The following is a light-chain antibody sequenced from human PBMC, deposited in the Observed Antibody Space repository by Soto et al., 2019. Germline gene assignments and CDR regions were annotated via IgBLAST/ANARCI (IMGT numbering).Light chain of an antibody. V-gene: IGLV4-69*01. J-gene: IGLJ2*01. CDR1: SGHSSYA. CDR2: LNSRGSH. Sequence: QSVLTQSPSASASLGASVKLTCILSSGHSSYAIAWHQQQPEKGPRYLMTLNSRGSHTKGDGIPDRFSGSSSGAERYLTISSLQSEDEADYYCQTWGTGIQVFGGGTKLTVL. CDR3: QTWGTGIQV.